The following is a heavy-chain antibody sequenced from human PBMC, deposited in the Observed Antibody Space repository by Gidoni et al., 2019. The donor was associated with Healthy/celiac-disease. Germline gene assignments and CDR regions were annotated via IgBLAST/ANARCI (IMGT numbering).Heavy chain of an antibody. CDR3: ARDQKRYYYDSSGYRGDAFDI. Sequence: EVKLVESGGGLVQPGGSLRLYCADSGFTFSSCWIGWVRQAPGKGLEWVANIKTDGSDKSDVDSVNGRFTISSDNAKNSLYLQMIILGAEDTALYYCARDQKRYYYDSSGYRGDAFDIWGQGTMVTVSS. J-gene: IGHJ3*02. CDR2: IKTDGSDK. D-gene: IGHD3-22*01. CDR1: GFTFSSCW. V-gene: IGHV3-7*01.